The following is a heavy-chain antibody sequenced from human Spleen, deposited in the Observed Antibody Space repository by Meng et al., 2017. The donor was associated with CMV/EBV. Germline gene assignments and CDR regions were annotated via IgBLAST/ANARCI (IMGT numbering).Heavy chain of an antibody. D-gene: IGHD3-10*01. CDR3: ARDMGYGSGSYYKPFDY. J-gene: IGHJ4*02. CDR1: GFTFSSYW. V-gene: IGHV3-74*01. CDR2: INSDGSST. Sequence: GESLKISCAASGFTFSSYWMHWVRQAPGKGLVWVSRINSDGSSTSYADSVKGRFTISRDNAKNSLYLQMNSLRAEDTAVYYCARDMGYGSGSYYKPFDYWGQGTLVTVSS.